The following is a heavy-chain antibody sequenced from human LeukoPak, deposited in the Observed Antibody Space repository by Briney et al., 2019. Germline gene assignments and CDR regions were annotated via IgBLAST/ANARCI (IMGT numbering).Heavy chain of an antibody. J-gene: IGHJ4*02. CDR2: INHSGST. V-gene: IGHV4-34*01. D-gene: IGHD2-21*01. Sequence: SETLSLTCTVSGASISPYYWSWIRQPPGKGLEWIGEINHSGSTNYNPSLKSRVTISVDTSKNQFSLKLSSVTAADTAVYYCARGLIPYDYWGQGTLVTVSS. CDR3: ARGLIPYDY. CDR1: GASISPYY.